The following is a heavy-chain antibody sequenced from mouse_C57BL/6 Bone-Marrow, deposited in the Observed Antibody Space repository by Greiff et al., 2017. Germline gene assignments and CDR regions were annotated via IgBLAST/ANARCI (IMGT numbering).Heavy chain of an antibody. CDR2: ISDGGSYT. CDR3: ARGPIYYGSSWFAY. Sequence: EVQGVESGGGLVKPGGSLKLSCAASGFTFSSYAMSWVRQTPEKRLEWVATISDGGSYTYYPDNVKGRFTISRDNAKNNLYLQMSHLKSEDTAMYYCARGPIYYGSSWFAYWGQGTLVTVSA. V-gene: IGHV5-4*01. J-gene: IGHJ3*01. CDR1: GFTFSSYA. D-gene: IGHD1-1*01.